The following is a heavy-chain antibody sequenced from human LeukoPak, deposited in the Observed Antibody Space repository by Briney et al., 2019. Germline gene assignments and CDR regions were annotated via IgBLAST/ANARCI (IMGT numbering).Heavy chain of an antibody. J-gene: IGHJ4*02. V-gene: IGHV3-23*01. CDR3: AKGYFDTSGYYEY. CDR1: GFTFSSYA. Sequence: GGSLRLSCAASGFTFSSYAMSWVRQAPGKGLEWVSAISGSGDSTYYADSVKGRFTISRDNSKNTLYLQMNSLRAEDTAIYYCAKGYFDTSGYYEYWGQGTLVTVSS. D-gene: IGHD3-22*01. CDR2: ISGSGDST.